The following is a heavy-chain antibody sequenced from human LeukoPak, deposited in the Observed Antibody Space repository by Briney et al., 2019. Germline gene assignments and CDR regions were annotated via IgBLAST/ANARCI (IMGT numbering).Heavy chain of an antibody. CDR3: ARVRYYYGSGSYYFDY. J-gene: IGHJ4*02. Sequence: ASVKVSCKASGYTFTGYYMHWVRQAPGQGLEWMGWINPNSGGTNYAQKFQGRVTMTRDTSISTAYMELSRLRSDDTAVYYCARVRYYYGSGSYYFDYWGQGTLVTVSS. CDR2: INPNSGGT. D-gene: IGHD3-10*01. CDR1: GYTFTGYY. V-gene: IGHV1-2*02.